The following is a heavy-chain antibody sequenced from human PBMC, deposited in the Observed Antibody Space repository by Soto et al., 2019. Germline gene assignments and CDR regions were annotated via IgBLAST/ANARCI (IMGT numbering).Heavy chain of an antibody. CDR1: GSSISSSTFH. CDR3: ARDPGYSYGNT. J-gene: IGHJ5*02. V-gene: IGHV4-39*02. D-gene: IGHD5-18*01. Sequence: AETLSITSTVSGSSISSSTFHWGWIRQPPGKGLEWIGSIYYSGSTYYSPSLKSRVTISVDTSKNQFSLKLSSVTAADTAVYYCARDPGYSYGNTWGQGTLVTVS. CDR2: IYYSGST.